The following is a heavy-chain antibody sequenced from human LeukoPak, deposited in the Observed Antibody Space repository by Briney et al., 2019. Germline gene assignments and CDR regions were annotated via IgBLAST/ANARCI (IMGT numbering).Heavy chain of an antibody. J-gene: IGHJ4*02. CDR3: ARGADHGGSYYPD. Sequence: GGSLRLSCAASGFRFSNSWMYWVRQGPGKGPVWVSRMKTDGTRIEYADSVKGRFTISRDNAKNTLFLQMSSLRVEDTAVYYCARGADHGGSYYPDWGQGTRVAVSS. CDR2: MKTDGTRI. V-gene: IGHV3-74*01. D-gene: IGHD3-10*01. CDR1: GFRFSNSW.